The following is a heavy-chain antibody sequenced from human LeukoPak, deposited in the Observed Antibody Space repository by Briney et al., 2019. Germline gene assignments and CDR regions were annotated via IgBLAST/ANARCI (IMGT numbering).Heavy chain of an antibody. CDR1: GITFTNAW. D-gene: IGHD7-27*01. V-gene: IGHV3-15*01. CDR3: ATAPGYWGLAPPDY. Sequence: GGSLRLSCEVSGITFTNAWFNWVRQAQGKGLEWVGRIRSKTDGGTSDLAASVTGRFTISRDDSENTMYLQMNSLDTEDTAVYYCATAPGYWGLAPPDYWGRGTLVTVSS. J-gene: IGHJ4*02. CDR2: IRSKTDGGTS.